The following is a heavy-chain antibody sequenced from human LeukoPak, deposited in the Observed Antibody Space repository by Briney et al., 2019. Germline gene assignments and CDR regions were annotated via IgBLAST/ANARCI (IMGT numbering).Heavy chain of an antibody. CDR3: ARGLGYYDSSGYWFGY. D-gene: IGHD3-22*01. CDR1: GGSISSGDYY. J-gene: IGHJ4*02. V-gene: IGHV4-30-4*01. Sequence: SETLSLTCTVSGGSISSGDYYWSWIRQPPGKGLEWIGYIYYSGSTYYNPSLKSRVTISVDTSKNQFSLNLSSVTAADTAVYYCARGLGYYDSSGYWFGYWGQGTLVTVSS. CDR2: IYYSGST.